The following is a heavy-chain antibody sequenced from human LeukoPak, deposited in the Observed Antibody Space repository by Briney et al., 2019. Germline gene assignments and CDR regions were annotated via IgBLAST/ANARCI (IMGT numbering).Heavy chain of an antibody. Sequence: GGSLRLSCAASGFTFSSYAMSWVRQAPGKGLEWVSATSGSGGSTYYADSVKGRFTISRDNSKNMLYLQMKSLRAEDTAVYYCARSFSSGATAPDYWGQGTLVTVSS. CDR1: GFTFSSYA. V-gene: IGHV3-23*01. CDR3: ARSFSSGATAPDY. D-gene: IGHD1-26*01. CDR2: TSGSGGST. J-gene: IGHJ4*02.